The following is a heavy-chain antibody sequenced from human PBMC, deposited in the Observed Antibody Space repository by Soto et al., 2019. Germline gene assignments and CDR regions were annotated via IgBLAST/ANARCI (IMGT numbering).Heavy chain of an antibody. Sequence: SETLSLTCAFYGGSFSVHYWGWSRQPQGKGLEWIGEINHSGSTNYNPSLKSRVTISLDTSKKEFSLKMTSVTAADTAVYYCARWGDDYGDNKNWFDPWGQGTTVTVSS. CDR1: GGSFSVHY. D-gene: IGHD4-17*01. V-gene: IGHV4-34*01. J-gene: IGHJ5*02. CDR2: INHSGST. CDR3: ARWGDDYGDNKNWFDP.